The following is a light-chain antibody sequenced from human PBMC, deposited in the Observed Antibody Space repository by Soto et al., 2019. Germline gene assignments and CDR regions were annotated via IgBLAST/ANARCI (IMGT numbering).Light chain of an antibody. CDR3: VAWDDRLRGVL. CDR1: SSNIGSHT. V-gene: IGLV1-44*01. J-gene: IGLJ2*01. CDR2: SNS. Sequence: QSVLTQPPSASGTPGQRVTISCFGSSSNIGSHTTNWYQQLPGTAPKLLIYSNSQRPSGVPDRFSGSKSGTSASLAISGLQSEDEADYFCVAWDDRLRGVLFGGGTKLTVL.